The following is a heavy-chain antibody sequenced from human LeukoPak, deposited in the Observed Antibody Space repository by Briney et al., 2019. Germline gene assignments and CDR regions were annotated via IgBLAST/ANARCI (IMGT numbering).Heavy chain of an antibody. J-gene: IGHJ4*02. V-gene: IGHV3-7*04. Sequence: PGGSLRLSCAASRFTFSSYWMSWVRRAPGKGLEWVANIRQDGSETYFVDSVKGRFTISRDNANNSLYMQMNSLRAEDTAVYYCARGSYCSGGICYFDYWGQGTLVTVSS. CDR3: ARGSYCSGGICYFDY. CDR2: IRQDGSET. CDR1: RFTFSSYW. D-gene: IGHD2-15*01.